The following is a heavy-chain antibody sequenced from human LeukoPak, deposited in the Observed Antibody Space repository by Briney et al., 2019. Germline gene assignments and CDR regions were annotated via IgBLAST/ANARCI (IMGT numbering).Heavy chain of an antibody. D-gene: IGHD4-17*01. J-gene: IGHJ3*02. CDR3: ARVRLVGFWTKPYGDYKRAFDI. CDR1: GGSFSGYY. V-gene: IGHV4-34*01. Sequence: KTSETLSLTCAVYGGSFSGYYWSWIRQPPGKGLEWIGEINHSGSTNYNPSLKSRVTISVDTSKNQFSLKLSSVTAADTAVYYCARVRLVGFWTKPYGDYKRAFDIWGQGTMVTVSS. CDR2: INHSGST.